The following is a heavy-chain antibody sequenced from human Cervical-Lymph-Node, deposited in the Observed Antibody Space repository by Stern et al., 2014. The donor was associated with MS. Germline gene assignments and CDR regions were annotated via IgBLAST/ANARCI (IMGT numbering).Heavy chain of an antibody. V-gene: IGHV3-74*02. CDR2: IKGDGSLT. D-gene: IGHD2-15*01. J-gene: IGHJ4*02. Sequence: EVQLVESGGGLVQPGGSLRLSCAASGFSFSHYWMHWVRQAPGKGLVWVARIKGDGSLTNYADSVKGRFTITRDNAKNTVYLQMNNLRAEDTAVYYCAKDIHVLVDYWGQGTLVSVSS. CDR1: GFSFSHYW. CDR3: AKDIHVLVDY.